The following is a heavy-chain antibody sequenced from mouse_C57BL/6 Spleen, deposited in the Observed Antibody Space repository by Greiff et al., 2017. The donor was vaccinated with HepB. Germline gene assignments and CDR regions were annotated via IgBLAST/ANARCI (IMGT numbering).Heavy chain of an antibody. V-gene: IGHV5-6*01. CDR3: ASRGMVSTMVTTRFAY. J-gene: IGHJ3*01. CDR1: GFTFSSYG. Sequence: EVQVVESGGDLVKPGGSLKLSCAASGFTFSSYGMSWVRQTPEKRLEWVATISSGGSYTYYPDKLKGRFTIARDNAKNTLYMQISRLKSEDSALSYCASRGMVSTMVTTRFAYWGQGTLVTVSA. D-gene: IGHD2-2*01. CDR2: ISSGGSYT.